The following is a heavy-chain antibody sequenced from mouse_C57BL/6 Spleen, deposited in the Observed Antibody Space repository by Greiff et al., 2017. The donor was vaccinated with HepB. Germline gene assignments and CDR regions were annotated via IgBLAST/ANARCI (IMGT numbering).Heavy chain of an antibody. J-gene: IGHJ3*01. V-gene: IGHV1-52*01. CDR3: ARGRIITTVVAPFAY. CDR2: IDPSDSET. Sequence: QVQLQQSGAELVRPGSSVKLSCKASGYTFTSYWMHWVKQRPIQGLEWIGNIDPSDSETHYNQKFKDKATLTVDKSSSTAYMQLSSLTSEDSAVYYCARGRIITTVVAPFAYWGQGTLVTVSA. D-gene: IGHD1-1*01. CDR1: GYTFTSYW.